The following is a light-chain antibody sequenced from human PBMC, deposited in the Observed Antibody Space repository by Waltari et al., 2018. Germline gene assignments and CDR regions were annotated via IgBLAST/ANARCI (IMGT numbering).Light chain of an antibody. CDR3: QNHERLPAT. V-gene: IGKV3-20*01. CDR2: AAA. Sequence: VLTQSPGTLSLSPGARATLSCRDSQSISKYLVWYQQRPGHAPRLLIYAAATRATGIPDRFSGSGFGTDFTLTISRLEPEDFAMYYCQNHERLPATFGQGTKVEIK. J-gene: IGKJ1*01. CDR1: QSISKY.